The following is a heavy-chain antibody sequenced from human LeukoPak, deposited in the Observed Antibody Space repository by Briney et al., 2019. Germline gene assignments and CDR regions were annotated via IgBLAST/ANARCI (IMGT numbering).Heavy chain of an antibody. Sequence: GRSLRLSCAASGFTFDDYAMHWVRQAPGKGLEWVSGISWNSGSIGYADSVKGRFTISRDNSKNTLYLQMGSLRAEDMAVYYCARDQVDIVATITGYYYYYMDVWGKGTTVTVSS. CDR3: ARDQVDIVATITGYYYYYMDV. CDR2: ISWNSGSI. V-gene: IGHV3-9*03. D-gene: IGHD5-12*01. J-gene: IGHJ6*03. CDR1: GFTFDDYA.